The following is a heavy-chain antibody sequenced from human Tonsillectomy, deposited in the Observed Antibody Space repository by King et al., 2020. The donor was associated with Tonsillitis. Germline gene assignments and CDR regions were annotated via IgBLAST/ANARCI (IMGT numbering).Heavy chain of an antibody. J-gene: IGHJ4*02. CDR1: GFTFSSYG. CDR2: ISYDGSTK. V-gene: IGHV3-30*18. D-gene: IGHD5-18*01. Sequence: VQLVESGGGVVQPGRSLRLSCAASGFTFSSYGMQWVRQAPGKGLEWVAVISYDGSTKYYADSVKGRFTISRDNSKNTLYLQMNILGAEDTALYYCAKVVSTAMVYYFDYWGQGTLVTVSS. CDR3: AKVVSTAMVYYFDY.